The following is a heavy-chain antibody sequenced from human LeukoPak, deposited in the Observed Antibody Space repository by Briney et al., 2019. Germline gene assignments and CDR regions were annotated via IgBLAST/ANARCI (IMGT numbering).Heavy chain of an antibody. J-gene: IGHJ4*02. CDR2: IYGNNDK. V-gene: IGHV2-5*01. CDR3: GHRSTVTSFDD. Sequence: ESVPTLVNSTQTLTLTRSFSGFSITTAALLVGWIRQPPGKVPEWLTFIYGNNDKRYSPSLNSRLTITKNATKNQVVVTLADMDSVDTATYYWGHRSTVTSFDDWGQGAMVTVSS. CDR1: GFSITTAALL. D-gene: IGHD4-17*01.